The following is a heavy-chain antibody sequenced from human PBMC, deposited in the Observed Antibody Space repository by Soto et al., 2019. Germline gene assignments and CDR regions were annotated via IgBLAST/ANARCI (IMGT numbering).Heavy chain of an antibody. Sequence: PGGSLRLSCAVSGFTFSDYYMSRIRQAPGKGLEWVSYISSSSSYTNYADSVKGRFTISRDNAKNSLYLQMNSLRAEDTAVYYCARWGYYDSSGYPGVRGAFDIWGQGTMVTVSS. J-gene: IGHJ3*02. V-gene: IGHV3-11*06. CDR3: ARWGYYDSSGYPGVRGAFDI. CDR2: ISSSSSYT. D-gene: IGHD3-22*01. CDR1: GFTFSDYY.